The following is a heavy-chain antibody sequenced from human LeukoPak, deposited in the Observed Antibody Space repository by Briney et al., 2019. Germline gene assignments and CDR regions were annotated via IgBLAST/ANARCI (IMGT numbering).Heavy chain of an antibody. J-gene: IGHJ2*01. CDR2: INHSGST. CDR1: GGSFSGYY. CDR3: AREGPTVTTWYFDL. D-gene: IGHD4-11*01. Sequence: PSETLSLTCAVYGGSFSGYYWSWIRQPPGKGLEWIGEINHSGSTNYNPSPKSRVTISVDTSKNQFSLKLSSVTAADTAVYYCAREGPTVTTWYFDLWGRGTLVTVSS. V-gene: IGHV4-34*01.